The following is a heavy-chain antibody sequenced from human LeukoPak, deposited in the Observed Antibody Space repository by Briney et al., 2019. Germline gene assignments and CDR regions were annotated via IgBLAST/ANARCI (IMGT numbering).Heavy chain of an antibody. Sequence: PGGSLRLSCAASGFPFSDYYMSWIRQAPGKGPGWVSYISSSGSTIYYADSVKGRFPLSRDNAKKALYLQMNSLRAEDTAVYYCARDSGWELLPGLDYWGQGTLVTVSS. J-gene: IGHJ4*02. CDR2: ISSSGSTI. CDR3: ARDSGWELLPGLDY. V-gene: IGHV3-11*04. CDR1: GFPFSDYY. D-gene: IGHD1-26*01.